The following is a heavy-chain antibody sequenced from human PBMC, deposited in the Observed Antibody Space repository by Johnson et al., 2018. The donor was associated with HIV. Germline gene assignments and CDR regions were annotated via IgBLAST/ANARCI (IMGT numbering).Heavy chain of an antibody. J-gene: IGHJ3*02. Sequence: VQLVESGGGVVQPGRSLRLSCAASGFTFDDYAMHWVRQAPGKGLEWVSGISWNSGSIGYADSVKGRFTISRDNAKNSLYLQMNSRRAEEPAVYYCARDEERYHAFDIWGQGTMVTVSS. V-gene: IGHV3-9*01. CDR2: ISWNSGSI. CDR3: ARDEERYHAFDI. CDR1: GFTFDDYA. D-gene: IGHD2-2*01.